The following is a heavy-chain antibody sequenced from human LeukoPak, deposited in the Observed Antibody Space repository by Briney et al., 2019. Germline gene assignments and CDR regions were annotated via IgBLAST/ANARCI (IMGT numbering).Heavy chain of an antibody. CDR1: GGSISSSSYY. Sequence: SETLSLTCTVSGGSISSSSYYWGWIRQPPGKGLEWIGSIYYSGSTYYNPSLKSRVTISVDTSKNQFSLKLSSVTAADTAVYYCARRRGNFGEGEFDYWGQGIPVTVST. D-gene: IGHD4-17*01. CDR3: ARRRGNFGEGEFDY. V-gene: IGHV4-39*07. J-gene: IGHJ4*02. CDR2: IYYSGST.